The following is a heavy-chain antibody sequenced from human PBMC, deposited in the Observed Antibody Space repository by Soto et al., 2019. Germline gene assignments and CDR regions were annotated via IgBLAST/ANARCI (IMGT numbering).Heavy chain of an antibody. CDR1: GFTFGTSG. D-gene: IGHD1-7*01. J-gene: IGHJ6*02. CDR2: ISYDGSDK. Sequence: GGSLRLSCAASGFTFGTSGMHWVRQAPGKGLEWVAVISYDGSDKYYGDSVKGRFTISRDNSKNTLYLQMNSLMAEDTAVYYCATPTGSTTYYYYYGMDVWGQGTTVTVSS. CDR3: ATPTGSTTYYYYYGMDV. V-gene: IGHV3-30*03.